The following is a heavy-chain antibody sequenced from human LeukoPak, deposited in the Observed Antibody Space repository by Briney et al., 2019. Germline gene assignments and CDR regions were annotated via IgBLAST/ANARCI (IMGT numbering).Heavy chain of an antibody. D-gene: IGHD3-16*02. CDR3: ARGNYDYVWGSYRSRRDFDY. CDR2: IIPIFGTA. CDR1: GGTFSSYA. J-gene: IGHJ4*02. Sequence: GSSVKVSCKASGGTFSSYAISWVRQAPGQGLEWMGGIIPIFGTANYAQKFQGRVTITADESTSTAYMELSSLRSEDTAVYYCARGNYDYVWGSYRSRRDFDYWGQGTLVTVSS. V-gene: IGHV1-69*01.